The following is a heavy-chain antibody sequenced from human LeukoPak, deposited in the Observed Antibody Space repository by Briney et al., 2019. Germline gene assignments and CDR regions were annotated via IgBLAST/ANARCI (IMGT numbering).Heavy chain of an antibody. CDR3: AKDRSSRYDFWSGCFSHYYYYYMDV. V-gene: IGHV3-30-3*01. CDR1: GFTFSSYA. J-gene: IGHJ6*03. CDR2: ISYDGSNK. Sequence: GGSLRLSCAASGFTFSSYAMHWVRQAPGKGLEWVAVISYDGSNKYYADSVKGRFTISRDNSKNTLYLQMNSLRAEDTAVYYCAKDRSSRYDFWSGCFSHYYYYYMDVWGKGTTVTVSS. D-gene: IGHD3-3*01.